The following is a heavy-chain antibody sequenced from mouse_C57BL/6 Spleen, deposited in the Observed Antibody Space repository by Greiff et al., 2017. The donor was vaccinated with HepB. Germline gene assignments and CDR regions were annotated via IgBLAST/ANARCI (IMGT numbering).Heavy chain of an antibody. CDR1: GYSFTGYY. CDR3: ARGEDWDGY. J-gene: IGHJ3*01. Sequence: VQLQQSGPELVKPGASVKISCKASGYSFTGYYMNWVKQSPEKSLEWIGEINPSTGGTTYNQKFKAKATLTVDKSSSTAYMQLKSLTSEDSAVYYCARGEDWDGYWGQGTLVTVSA. V-gene: IGHV1-42*01. D-gene: IGHD4-1*01. CDR2: INPSTGGT.